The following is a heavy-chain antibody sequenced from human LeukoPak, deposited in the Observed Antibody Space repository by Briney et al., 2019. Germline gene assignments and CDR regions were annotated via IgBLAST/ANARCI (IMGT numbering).Heavy chain of an antibody. Sequence: GGSLRLSCAASGFTFSSYGMHWVRQAPGKGLEWVSSISSSATYIYYADSLKGRFTISRDNAKNSLYLHMNSLRAEDTAVYYCARVLYSYGYSEFAFDIWGQGTMVTVSS. CDR1: GFTFSSYG. D-gene: IGHD5-18*01. V-gene: IGHV3-21*01. CDR3: ARVLYSYGYSEFAFDI. CDR2: ISSSATYI. J-gene: IGHJ3*02.